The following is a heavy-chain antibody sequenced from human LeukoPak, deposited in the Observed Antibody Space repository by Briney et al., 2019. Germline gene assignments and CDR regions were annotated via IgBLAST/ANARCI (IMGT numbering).Heavy chain of an antibody. CDR1: GGSISSYF. J-gene: IGHJ4*02. V-gene: IGHV4-59*01. D-gene: IGHD3-10*01. CDR3: ARAYNYGSGSYSAFPY. CDR2: IYYSGST. Sequence: SETLSLTCTVSGGSISSYFWSWIRQPPGKGLEWIGYIYYSGSTNYNYNPSLKSRVTLSVDTSKNHFSLKLSSVTAADTAVYYCARAYNYGSGSYSAFPYWGQGTLVTVSS.